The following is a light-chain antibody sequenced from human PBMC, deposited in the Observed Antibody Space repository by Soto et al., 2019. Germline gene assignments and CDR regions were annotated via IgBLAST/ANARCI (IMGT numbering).Light chain of an antibody. Sequence: QAVVTQPPSASGTPGQRVTISCSGSSSNIGSNTVNWYQQLPGTAPKLLIYKNNQRPSGVPDRFSGSKYGTSASLAIGGLRSEDEADYYCAAWDASLSGPVFGGGTKLTVL. CDR1: SSNIGSNT. CDR3: AAWDASLSGPV. V-gene: IGLV1-44*01. CDR2: KNN. J-gene: IGLJ3*02.